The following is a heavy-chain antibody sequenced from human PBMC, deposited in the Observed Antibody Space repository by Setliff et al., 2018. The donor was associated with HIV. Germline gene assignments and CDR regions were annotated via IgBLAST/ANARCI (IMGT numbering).Heavy chain of an antibody. J-gene: IGHJ2*01. CDR2: ISSGGSA. Sequence: PGGSLRLSCAASGFTVSDTHMTWVRQAPGKGLEWVSCISSGGSAGYGDSVGGRFTISRDNAKNSLYLQMNSLRAEDTALYYCARSPYYENSVAWYFDLWGRGTLVTVSS. CDR3: ARSPYYENSVAWYFDL. D-gene: IGHD3-16*01. V-gene: IGHV3-20*04. CDR1: GFTVSDTH.